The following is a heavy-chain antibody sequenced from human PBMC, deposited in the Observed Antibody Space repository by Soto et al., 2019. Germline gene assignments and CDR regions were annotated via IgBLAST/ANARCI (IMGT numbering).Heavy chain of an antibody. J-gene: IGHJ6*02. V-gene: IGHV3-33*01. CDR2: IWYDGSNK. Sequence: PGGSLSLSCAASGCTFSSYGMHWVRQAPGKGLEWVAVIWYDGSNKYYADSVKGRFTISRDNSKNTLYLQMNSLRAEDTAVYYCARPSYDFEGIYYYGMDVWGQGTTVPVSS. CDR3: ARPSYDFEGIYYYGMDV. D-gene: IGHD3-3*01. CDR1: GCTFSSYG.